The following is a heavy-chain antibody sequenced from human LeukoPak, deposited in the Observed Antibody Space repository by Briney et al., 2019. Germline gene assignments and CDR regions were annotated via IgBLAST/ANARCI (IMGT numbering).Heavy chain of an antibody. CDR3: ARPTPVIVVVPAAGEGHKASSAFDI. Sequence: SETLSLTCTVSGGSISSSSYYWGWIRPPPGKGLEWVGSIYYSGSTYYNPSLKSRVTISVDTSKNQFSLKLSSLTAADTAVYYCARPTPVIVVVPAAGEGHKASSAFDIWGQGTMVTVSS. J-gene: IGHJ3*02. V-gene: IGHV4-39*01. CDR1: GGSISSSSYY. D-gene: IGHD2-2*01. CDR2: IYYSGST.